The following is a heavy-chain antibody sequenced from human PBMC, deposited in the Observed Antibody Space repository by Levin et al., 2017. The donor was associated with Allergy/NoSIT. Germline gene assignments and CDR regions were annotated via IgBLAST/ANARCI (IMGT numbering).Heavy chain of an antibody. J-gene: IGHJ4*02. Sequence: LSLTCAASGFTFSNYAMHWVRQAPGKGLKYISAISSNGGDTYYANSVKGRFTISRDNSKNTLYLQMGSLRAEDMAVYYCAREDIGWRGGLTDYWGQGTLVTVSS. CDR3: AREDIGWRGGLTDY. V-gene: IGHV3-64*01. D-gene: IGHD6-19*01. CDR2: ISSNGGDT. CDR1: GFTFSNYA.